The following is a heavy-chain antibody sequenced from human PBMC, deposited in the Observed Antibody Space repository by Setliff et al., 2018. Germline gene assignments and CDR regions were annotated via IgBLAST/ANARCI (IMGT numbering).Heavy chain of an antibody. Sequence: GGSLRLSCAASGFTFSSYWMSWVRQAPGKGLEWVANIKQDGSEKYHAASVRGRFTISRDNTKNSLYLQMDSLRVEDTAVYYCAGRLGASTRYYYYGLDVWGQGTTVTVSS. CDR3: AGRLGASTRYYYYGLDV. J-gene: IGHJ6*02. D-gene: IGHD3-16*01. CDR2: IKQDGSEK. CDR1: GFTFSSYW. V-gene: IGHV3-7*01.